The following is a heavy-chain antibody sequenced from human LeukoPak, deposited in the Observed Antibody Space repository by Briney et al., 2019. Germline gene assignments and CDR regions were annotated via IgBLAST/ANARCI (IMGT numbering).Heavy chain of an antibody. D-gene: IGHD6-13*01. Sequence: APVKVSCKASGYTFTSYGISWVRQAPGQGLEWMGWISAYNGNTNYAQKLQGRVTMTTDTSTSTAYMELRSLRSDDTAVYYCARDYSTYYYYYYMDVWGKGTTVTVSS. CDR3: ARDYSTYYYYYYMDV. J-gene: IGHJ6*03. CDR2: ISAYNGNT. CDR1: GYTFTSYG. V-gene: IGHV1-18*01.